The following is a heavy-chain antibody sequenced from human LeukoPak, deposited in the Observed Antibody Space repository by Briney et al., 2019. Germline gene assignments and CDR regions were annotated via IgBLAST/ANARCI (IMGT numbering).Heavy chain of an antibody. CDR2: IYYSGNT. CDR1: GGSISGSSFF. CDR3: ARDSRYYDFWSGYGYYMDV. Sequence: ASETLSLTCSVSGGSISGSSFFWGWIRQPPGKGLEWIGSIYYSGNTYYNPSLKSRVTIFVDTSTNQFSLKLSSVTAADTAVYYCARDSRYYDFWSGYGYYMDVWGKGTTVTVSS. D-gene: IGHD3-3*01. J-gene: IGHJ6*03. V-gene: IGHV4-39*07.